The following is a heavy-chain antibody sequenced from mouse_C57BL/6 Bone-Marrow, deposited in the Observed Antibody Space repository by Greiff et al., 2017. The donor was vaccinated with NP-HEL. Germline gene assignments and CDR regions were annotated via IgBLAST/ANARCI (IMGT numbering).Heavy chain of an antibody. Sequence: QVQLQQPGAELVKPGASVKMSCKASGYTFTSYWITWVKQRPGQGLEWIGDIYPGSGSTNYNEKFKSKATLTGDTTSSTAYMQLRSLTSEDSAVYYCAREHPYWGQGTTLTVSS. CDR3: AREHPY. CDR2: IYPGSGST. J-gene: IGHJ2*01. V-gene: IGHV1-55*01. CDR1: GYTFTSYW.